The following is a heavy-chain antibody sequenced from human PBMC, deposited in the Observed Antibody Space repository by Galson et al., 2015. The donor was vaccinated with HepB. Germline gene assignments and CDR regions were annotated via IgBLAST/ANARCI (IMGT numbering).Heavy chain of an antibody. J-gene: IGHJ4*02. CDR1: GYTFTNYW. D-gene: IGHD6-13*01. V-gene: IGHV5-51*01. Sequence: KVSCKASGYTFTNYWIGWVRQMPGKGLEWMGIIYPGDSDTRYSPSFKGQVTISADKSISTAYLQWSSLKASDTAMYYCAGFGATGTPFDYWGQGTLVTVSS. CDR3: AGFGATGTPFDY. CDR2: IYPGDSDT.